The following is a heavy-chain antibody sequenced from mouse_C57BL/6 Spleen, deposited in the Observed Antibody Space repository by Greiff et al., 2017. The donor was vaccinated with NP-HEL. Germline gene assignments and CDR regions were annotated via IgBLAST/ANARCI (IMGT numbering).Heavy chain of an antibody. V-gene: IGHV1-80*01. CDR3: ARRWEFYAMDY. D-gene: IGHD4-1*01. CDR2: IYPGDGDT. CDR1: GYAFSSYW. J-gene: IGHJ4*01. Sequence: VQLQQSGAELVKPGASVKISCKASGYAFSSYWMNWVKQRPGKGLEWIGQIYPGDGDTNYNGKFKGKATLTADKSSSTAYMQLSSLTSEDSAVYFCARRWEFYAMDYWGQGTSVTVSS.